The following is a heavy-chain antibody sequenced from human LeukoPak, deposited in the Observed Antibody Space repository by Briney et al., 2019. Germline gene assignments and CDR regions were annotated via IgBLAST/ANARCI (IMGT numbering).Heavy chain of an antibody. V-gene: IGHV3-48*01. Sequence: GGSLRLSCAASGFTFSSYSMNWVHQAPGKGLEWVSYISSSSTSMYYADSVKGRFTISRDNARNSLYLQMNSLRAEDTAVYYCARQNGAGYYYYFDSWGQGTLVTVSS. CDR2: ISSSSTSM. CDR1: GFTFSSYS. D-gene: IGHD3-22*01. J-gene: IGHJ4*02. CDR3: ARQNGAGYYYYFDS.